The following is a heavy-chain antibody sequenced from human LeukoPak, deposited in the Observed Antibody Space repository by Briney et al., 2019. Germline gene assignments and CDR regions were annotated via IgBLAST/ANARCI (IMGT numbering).Heavy chain of an antibody. Sequence: ASVKVSCKASGYKFRSYDIIWVRQAPGKGLECMGWISPDNGYTNSAHKIQGRVTMTADTSTSTAYMELRSLRSDDTAVYYCARYNGYDWGYLDYWGQGTLVTVFS. V-gene: IGHV1-18*01. D-gene: IGHD3-16*01. J-gene: IGHJ4*02. CDR3: ARYNGYDWGYLDY. CDR1: GYKFRSYD. CDR2: ISPDNGYT.